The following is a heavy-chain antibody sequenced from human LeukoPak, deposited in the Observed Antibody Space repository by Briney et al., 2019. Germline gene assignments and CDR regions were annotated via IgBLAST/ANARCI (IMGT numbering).Heavy chain of an antibody. Sequence: GSLRLSCAASGFTFSYYAMHWVRQAPGKGLEYVSAISSNGGSTYYANSVKGRFTISRDNSKNTLYLQMGSLRPEDMAVYYCARDGKGIYFDYWGQGTLVTVSS. CDR3: ARDGKGIYFDY. D-gene: IGHD1-26*01. CDR2: ISSNGGST. J-gene: IGHJ4*02. CDR1: GFTFSYYA. V-gene: IGHV3-64*01.